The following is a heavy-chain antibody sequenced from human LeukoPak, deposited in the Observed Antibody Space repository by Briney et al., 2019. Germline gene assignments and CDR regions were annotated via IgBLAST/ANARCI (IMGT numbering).Heavy chain of an antibody. CDR1: GFTFSSYS. V-gene: IGHV3-48*01. D-gene: IGHD3-16*02. J-gene: IGHJ4*02. CDR3: ARVRYQTADY. CDR2: ISSSSSTI. Sequence: PRGSLRLFCAASGFTFSSYSMNWVCQAPGKGLEWVSYISSSSSTIYYADSVKGRFTISRDNAKNSLYLQMNSLRVEDTAVYYCARVRYQTADYWGQAAMAAVSS.